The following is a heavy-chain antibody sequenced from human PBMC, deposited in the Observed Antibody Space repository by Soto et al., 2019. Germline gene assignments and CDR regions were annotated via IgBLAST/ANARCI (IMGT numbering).Heavy chain of an antibody. CDR1: GGSISSYY. CDR3: ARGYYDILTGYFGKDYFDY. V-gene: IGHV4-59*01. J-gene: IGHJ4*02. Sequence: SETLSLTCTVSGGSISSYYWSWIRQPPGKGLEWIGYIYYSGSTNYNPSLKSRVTISVDTSKNQFSLKLSSVTAADTAVYYCARGYYDILTGYFGKDYFDYWGQETLVTVS. CDR2: IYYSGST. D-gene: IGHD3-9*01.